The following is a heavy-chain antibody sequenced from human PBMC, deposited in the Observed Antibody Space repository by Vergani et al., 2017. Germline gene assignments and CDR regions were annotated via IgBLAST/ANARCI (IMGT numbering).Heavy chain of an antibody. V-gene: IGHV3-15*01. D-gene: IGHD2-2*02. J-gene: IGHJ4*02. Sequence: EVQVLESGGGLVQPGGSLRLSCAASGFTFSNAWMSSVRQAPGKGLEWVGRIKSKTDGGTTDYAAPVKGRFTISRDDSKNTLYLQMNSLKTEDTAVYYCTTVYCSSTSCYNYWGQGTLVTVSS. CDR3: TTVYCSSTSCYNY. CDR2: IKSKTDGGTT. CDR1: GFTFSNAW.